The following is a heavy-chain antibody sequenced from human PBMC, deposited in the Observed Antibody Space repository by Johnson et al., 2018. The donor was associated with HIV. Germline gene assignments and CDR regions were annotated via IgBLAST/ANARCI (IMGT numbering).Heavy chain of an antibody. D-gene: IGHD2/OR15-2a*01. CDR3: ARDKYYLTAITGSAFDI. V-gene: IGHV3-7*03. J-gene: IGHJ3*02. Sequence: EVQLVESGGGLVQPGGSLRLSCAASGFTFSSYWMSWVRQAPGKGLEWVANIKQDGSEKYYVDSVKGRFTISRDNTKNSLFLQMDTLRAGDTAVYYCARDKYYLTAITGSAFDIWGQGTMVTVSS. CDR1: GFTFSSYW. CDR2: IKQDGSEK.